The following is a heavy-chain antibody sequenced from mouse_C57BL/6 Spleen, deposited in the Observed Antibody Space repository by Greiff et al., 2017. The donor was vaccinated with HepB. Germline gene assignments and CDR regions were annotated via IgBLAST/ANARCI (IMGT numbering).Heavy chain of an antibody. J-gene: IGHJ1*03. CDR3: ARGPLRSGYFDV. CDR1: GFTFSDYY. CDR2: INYDGSST. Sequence: EVMLVESEGGLVQPGSSMKLSCTASGFTFSDYYMAWVRQVPEKGLEWVANINYDGSSTYYLDSLKSRFIISRDNAKNILYLQMSSLKSEDTATYYCARGPLRSGYFDVWGTGTTVTVSS. D-gene: IGHD1-1*01. V-gene: IGHV5-16*01.